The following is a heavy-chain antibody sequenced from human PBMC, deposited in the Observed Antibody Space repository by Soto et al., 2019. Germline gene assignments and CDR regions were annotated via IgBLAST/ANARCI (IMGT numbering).Heavy chain of an antibody. CDR2: IYYSGST. CDR1: GGSISSYY. V-gene: IGHV4-59*01. J-gene: IGHJ4*02. Sequence: PSETLSLTCTVSGGSISSYYWSWIRQPPGKRLEWIGYIYYSGSTNYNPSLKSRVTISVDTSKNQFSLQLSSVTAADTAVYYCAREALLRRDGENYAFDYWGEGTL. D-gene: IGHD3-16*01. CDR3: AREALLRRDGENYAFDY.